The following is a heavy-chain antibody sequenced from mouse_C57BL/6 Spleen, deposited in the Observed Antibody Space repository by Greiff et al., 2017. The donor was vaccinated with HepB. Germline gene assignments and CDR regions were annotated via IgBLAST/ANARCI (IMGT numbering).Heavy chain of an antibody. Sequence: LVESGPELVKPGASVKISCKASGYAFSSSWMNWVKQRPGKGLEWIGRIYPGDGDTNYNGKVKGKATLTADKSSSTAYMQLSSLTSEDSAVYFCARPNYGNQGFAYWGQGTLVTVSA. V-gene: IGHV1-82*01. CDR2: IYPGDGDT. J-gene: IGHJ3*01. CDR1: GYAFSSSW. CDR3: ARPNYGNQGFAY. D-gene: IGHD2-1*01.